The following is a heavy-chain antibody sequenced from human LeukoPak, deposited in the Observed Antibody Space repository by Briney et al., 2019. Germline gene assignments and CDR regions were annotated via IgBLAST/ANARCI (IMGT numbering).Heavy chain of an antibody. D-gene: IGHD3-10*01. CDR1: GGSISSGGYS. J-gene: IGHJ4*02. Sequence: SETLSLTCAVSGGSISSGGYSWSWIRQPPGKGLEWIGYIYHSGSTYYNPPLKSRVTIPVDRSKNQFPLKLSSVTAADTAVYYCARERITMVRGVREYYFDYWGQGTLVTVSS. CDR3: ARERITMVRGVREYYFDY. CDR2: IYHSGST. V-gene: IGHV4-30-2*01.